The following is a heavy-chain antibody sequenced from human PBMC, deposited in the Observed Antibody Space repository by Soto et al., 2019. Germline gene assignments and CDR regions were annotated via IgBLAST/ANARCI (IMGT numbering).Heavy chain of an antibody. CDR3: AKARPPGRSSTGSYYYFRDF. Sequence: GGSLRLSCAASGFTFDDYAMHWVRQAPGKGLEWVSGISWNSGSIGYADSVKGRFAISRDNVKNSLYLQMNSLRAGDTALYYWAKARPPGRSSTGSYYYFRDFWGRGTRVTVSS. V-gene: IGHV3-9*01. CDR2: ISWNSGSI. J-gene: IGHJ6*03. CDR1: GFTFDDYA. D-gene: IGHD6-13*01.